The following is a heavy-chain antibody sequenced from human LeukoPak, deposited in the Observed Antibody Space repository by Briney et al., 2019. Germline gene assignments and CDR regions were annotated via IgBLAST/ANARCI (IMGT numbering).Heavy chain of an antibody. D-gene: IGHD2-2*01. CDR1: GFTFTIYS. CDR3: ARDDCSSISCYHNWFDP. J-gene: IGHJ5*02. CDR2: IKQDGSEK. V-gene: IGHV3-7*01. Sequence: GGSLSLSCAASGFTFTIYSMNWVGQARGKGMEWMANIKQDGSEKYYVDSVKGRFTISRDNAKNSLYLQMNSLRAEDTAVYYCARDDCSSISCYHNWFDPWGQGTLVTVPS.